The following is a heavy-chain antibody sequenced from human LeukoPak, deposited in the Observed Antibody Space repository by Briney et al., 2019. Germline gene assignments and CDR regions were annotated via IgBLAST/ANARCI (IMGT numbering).Heavy chain of an antibody. CDR2: ISGDGGST. CDR1: GFTFDDSA. V-gene: IGHV3-43*02. Sequence: PGGSLRLSCAASGFTFDDSAMHWVRQAPGKGLEWVSLISGDGGSTYYADSVKGRFTISRDNSKNSLYLQMNSLRTEDTALYYCAKDMWRFGELDYDYWGQGTLVTVSS. CDR3: AKDMWRFGELDYDY. J-gene: IGHJ4*02. D-gene: IGHD3-10*01.